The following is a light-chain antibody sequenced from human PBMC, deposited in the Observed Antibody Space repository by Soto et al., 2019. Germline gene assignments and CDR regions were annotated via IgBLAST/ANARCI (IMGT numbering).Light chain of an antibody. V-gene: IGKV3-15*01. CDR3: QQYNTWPPYT. CDR2: GVS. J-gene: IGKJ2*01. Sequence: EIVLTQSPGTLSLSPGERATLSCRASQSISNNLAWYQHKPGQAPRLLIYGVSTRATGIPARFSGSGSGTEFTLTISSLQSEDFAVYYCQQYNTWPPYTFGQGTKLEIK. CDR1: QSISNN.